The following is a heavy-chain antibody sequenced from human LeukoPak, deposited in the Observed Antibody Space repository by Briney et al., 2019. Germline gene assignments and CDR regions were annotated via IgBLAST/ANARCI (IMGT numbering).Heavy chain of an antibody. J-gene: IGHJ3*02. Sequence: GGSLRLSCAASGFTFSSYAMSWVRQAPGKGLEWVSAISGSGGSTYYADSVKGRFTISRDNSKNTLYLQMNSLRAEDTAVYYCAKDGSFFVTGCCYDAFDIWGQGTMVTVSS. V-gene: IGHV3-23*01. D-gene: IGHD2-2*01. CDR2: ISGSGGST. CDR3: AKDGSFFVTGCCYDAFDI. CDR1: GFTFSSYA.